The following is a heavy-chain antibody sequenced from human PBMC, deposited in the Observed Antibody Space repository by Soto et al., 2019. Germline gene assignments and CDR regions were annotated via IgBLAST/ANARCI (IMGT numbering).Heavy chain of an antibody. V-gene: IGHV3-23*01. CDR1: GFTFDRYT. Sequence: EVQLLESGGGLVQPGGSLRLSCVASGFTFDRYTMTWVRQAPGRGLEWVSHIYGSGRAAYYRDSVRGRFTIFRDNSGHTLHLQMNSLSVEDTAVYYCAREVRWPTIPTGWGAYDICGQGTTVTVSS. J-gene: IGHJ3*02. CDR2: IYGSGRAA. CDR3: AREVRWPTIPTGWGAYDI. D-gene: IGHD4-4*01.